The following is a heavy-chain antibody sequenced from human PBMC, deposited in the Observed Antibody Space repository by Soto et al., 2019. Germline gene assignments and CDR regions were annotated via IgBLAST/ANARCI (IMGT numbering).Heavy chain of an antibody. CDR1: GGSISSYY. Sequence: QVQLQESGPGLVKPSETLSLTCTVSGGSISSYYWSWIRQPPGKGLEWIGYIYYSGSTNYNPSLKSRVTISVETSKTQFSLKLSSVTAADTDVYYCARDRPYSGYDYPPAFDIWGQGTMVTVSS. V-gene: IGHV4-59*01. D-gene: IGHD5-12*01. J-gene: IGHJ3*02. CDR2: IYYSGST. CDR3: ARDRPYSGYDYPPAFDI.